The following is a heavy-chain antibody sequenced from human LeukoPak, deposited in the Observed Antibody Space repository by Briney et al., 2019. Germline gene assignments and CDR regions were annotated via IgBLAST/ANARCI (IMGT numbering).Heavy chain of an antibody. D-gene: IGHD6-13*01. J-gene: IGHJ4*02. CDR2: ISAYNGNT. CDR1: GYTFTSYG. CDR3: ARERAFARIAAAGTGY. Sequence: ASVKVSCKASGYTFTSYGISWVRQAPGQGLEWMGWISAYNGNTNYAQKLQGRVTMTTDTSTSTAYMELSSLRSEDTAVYYCARERAFARIAAAGTGYWGQGTLVTVSS. V-gene: IGHV1-18*01.